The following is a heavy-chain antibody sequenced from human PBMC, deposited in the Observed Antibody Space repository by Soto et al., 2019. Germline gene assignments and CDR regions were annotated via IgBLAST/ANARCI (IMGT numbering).Heavy chain of an antibody. CDR3: ASSGGQMGPLVGYYYYYMDV. Sequence: GGSLRLSCAASGFTVSSNYMSWVRQAPGKGLEWVSVIYSGGSTYYADSVKGRFTISRDNSKNTRYLQMNSLRAEDTAVYYCASSGGQMGPLVGYYYYYMDVWGKGTTVTVSS. V-gene: IGHV3-66*01. D-gene: IGHD3-10*01. J-gene: IGHJ6*03. CDR1: GFTVSSNY. CDR2: IYSGGST.